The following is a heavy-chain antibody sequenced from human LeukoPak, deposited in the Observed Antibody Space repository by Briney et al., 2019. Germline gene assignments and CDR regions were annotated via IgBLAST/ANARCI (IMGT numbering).Heavy chain of an antibody. CDR2: IYYSGST. J-gene: IGHJ4*02. CDR1: GGSISSYY. V-gene: IGHV4-59*01. CDR3: ATLTHLGAGDTAVLVDY. D-gene: IGHD4-17*01. Sequence: SETLSLTCTVSGGSISSYYWSWIRQPPGKGLEWIGYIYYSGSTNYNPSLKSRVTISVDTSKNQFSLKLSSVTAADTAVYYCATLTHLGAGDTAVLVDYWGQGTLVTVSS.